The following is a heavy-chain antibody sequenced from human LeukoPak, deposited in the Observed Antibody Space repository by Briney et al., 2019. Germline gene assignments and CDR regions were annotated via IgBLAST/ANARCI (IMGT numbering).Heavy chain of an antibody. CDR1: GGSISSSNW. V-gene: IGHV4-4*02. Sequence: PSETLSLTCAVSGGSISSSNWWSWVRQPPGKGLEWIGEIYHSGSTNYNPSLKSRVTISVDKSKNQFSLKLSSVTAADTAVYYCARAFYDSSGYNLDYWGQGTLVTVSS. CDR2: IYHSGST. J-gene: IGHJ4*02. D-gene: IGHD3-22*01. CDR3: ARAFYDSSGYNLDY.